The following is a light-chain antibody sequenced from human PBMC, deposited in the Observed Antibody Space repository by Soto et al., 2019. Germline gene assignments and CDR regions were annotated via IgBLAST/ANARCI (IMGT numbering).Light chain of an antibody. V-gene: IGKV1-5*03. Sequence: DIQMTQSPSTLSASVGDRVTITCRASQSISSYLAWYQQKPGEAPKLLIYKASTLETGVPSRFSGSGSGTEFTLTISSLQPDDFATYYCQQYKSYSPTFGQGTKVEIK. CDR1: QSISSY. J-gene: IGKJ1*01. CDR2: KAS. CDR3: QQYKSYSPT.